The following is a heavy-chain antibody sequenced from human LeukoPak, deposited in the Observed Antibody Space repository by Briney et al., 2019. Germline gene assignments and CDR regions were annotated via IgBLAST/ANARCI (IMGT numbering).Heavy chain of an antibody. CDR2: ISYDGSNK. Sequence: GGSLRLSCAASGFTFSSYAMHWVRQAPGKGLEWVAVISYDGSNKYYADSVKGRFTISRDNSKNTLYLQMNSLRAEDTAVYYCARDGGDCYYDYWGQGTLVTVSS. CDR3: ARDGGDCYYDY. CDR1: GFTFSSYA. D-gene: IGHD2-21*02. J-gene: IGHJ4*02. V-gene: IGHV3-30-3*01.